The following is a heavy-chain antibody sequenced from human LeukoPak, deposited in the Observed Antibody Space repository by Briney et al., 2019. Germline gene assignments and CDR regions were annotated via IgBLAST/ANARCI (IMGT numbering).Heavy chain of an antibody. J-gene: IGHJ4*02. CDR2: ISYDGSNK. D-gene: IGHD4-17*01. Sequence: PGGSLRLSCAASGFTFSSYGMHWVRQAPGKGLEWEAVISYDGSNKYYADSVKGRFTISRDNSKNTLYLQMNSLRAEDTAVYYCAKDLHYGFDYWGQGTLVTVSS. V-gene: IGHV3-30*18. CDR1: GFTFSSYG. CDR3: AKDLHYGFDY.